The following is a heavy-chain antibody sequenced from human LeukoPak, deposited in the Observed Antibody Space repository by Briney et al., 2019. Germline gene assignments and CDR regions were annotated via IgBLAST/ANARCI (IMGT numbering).Heavy chain of an antibody. Sequence: GGSLRLSCAASGFTFSSYSMNWVRQAPGKGLEGVSSISSSSSFIYYADSVKGRFTISRDNAKNSLYLQMNSLRAEDTAVYYCARGRRGSYYFDYWGQGTLVTVSS. CDR2: ISSSSSFI. CDR3: ARGRRGSYYFDY. CDR1: GFTFSSYS. D-gene: IGHD1-26*01. V-gene: IGHV3-21*01. J-gene: IGHJ4*02.